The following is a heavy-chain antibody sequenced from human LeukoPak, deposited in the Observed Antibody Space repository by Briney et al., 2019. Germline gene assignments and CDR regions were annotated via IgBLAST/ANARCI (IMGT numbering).Heavy chain of an antibody. D-gene: IGHD1-26*01. Sequence: PGGSLRLSCAASGFTFSSYSMNWVRQAPGKGLEWVSSISSSSSYIYYADSVKGRFTISRDNAKNSLYLQMNSLRAEDTAVYYCARALYSGSTRHNWFDPWGQGTLVTVSS. CDR3: ARALYSGSTRHNWFDP. CDR2: ISSSSSYI. CDR1: GFTFSSYS. J-gene: IGHJ5*02. V-gene: IGHV3-21*01.